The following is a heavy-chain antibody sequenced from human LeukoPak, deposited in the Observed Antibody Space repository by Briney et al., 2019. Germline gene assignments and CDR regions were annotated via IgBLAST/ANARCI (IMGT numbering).Heavy chain of an antibody. J-gene: IGHJ4*02. CDR2: IIPIFGTA. CDR3: ARGKYCSGGSCYGPKWNYFDY. CDR1: GGTFSSYA. V-gene: IGHV1-69*05. D-gene: IGHD2-15*01. Sequence: SVKVSCKASGGTFSSYAISWVRQAPGQGLEWMGGIIPIFGTANYAQKFQGRVTINTDESTSKAYMELSSLRSEDTAVYYCARGKYCSGGSCYGPKWNYFDYWGQGTLVTVSS.